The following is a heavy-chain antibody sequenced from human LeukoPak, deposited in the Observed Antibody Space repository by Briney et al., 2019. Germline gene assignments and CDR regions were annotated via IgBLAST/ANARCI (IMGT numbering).Heavy chain of an antibody. D-gene: IGHD4-17*01. J-gene: IGHJ6*02. CDR3: AKDQSVTNYYYGMDV. V-gene: IGHV3-23*01. CDR2: ISGSGDST. Sequence: PGGSLRLSCAASGFTFSSYAMSWVRQAPGKGLEWVSGISGSGDSTYYADSVKGRFTISRDNSKNTLYLQMNSLRAEDTAVYYCAKDQSVTNYYYGMDVWGQGTTVTVSS. CDR1: GFTFSSYA.